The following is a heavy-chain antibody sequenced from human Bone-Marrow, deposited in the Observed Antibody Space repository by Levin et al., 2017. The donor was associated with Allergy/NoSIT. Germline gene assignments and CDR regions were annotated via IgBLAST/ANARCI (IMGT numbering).Heavy chain of an antibody. V-gene: IGHV1-2*06. Sequence: GESLKISCKASGYTFTGYYMHWVRQAPGQGLEWVGRINPNSGGTNYAQKFQGRVTMTRDTSISTAYMELSRLRSDDTAVYYCARVGSSWAIDYWGQGTLVTVSS. CDR3: ARVGSSWAIDY. D-gene: IGHD6-13*01. CDR2: INPNSGGT. J-gene: IGHJ4*02. CDR1: GYTFTGYY.